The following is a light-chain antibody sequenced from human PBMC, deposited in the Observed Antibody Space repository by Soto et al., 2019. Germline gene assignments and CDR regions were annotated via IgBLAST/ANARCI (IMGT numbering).Light chain of an antibody. CDR1: QSLGGN. Sequence: TQSPATLAVSTGDTATLSCRASQSLGGNLAWYQQKPGQAPRLLIFRASSRATGVPARFSASGSGTEFTLTISGLQSEDFAVYYCQQYRNWPPWTFGPGTKVDIK. CDR2: RAS. J-gene: IGKJ1*01. V-gene: IGKV3-15*01. CDR3: QQYRNWPPWT.